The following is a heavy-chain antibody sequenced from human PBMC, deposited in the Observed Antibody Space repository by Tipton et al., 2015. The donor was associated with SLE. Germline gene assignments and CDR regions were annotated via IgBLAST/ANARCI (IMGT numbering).Heavy chain of an antibody. CDR1: GVSISSDGYN. CDR2: IYYRGST. V-gene: IGHV4-31*03. Sequence: TLSLTCTVSGVSISSDGYNWSWICQHPGKGLEWIGYIYYRGSTSYKPSLKSRVTMSVDPSKNQFSLKLSSVTAADTAVYYCARDEYNYVWGSYLATWGQGTLVTVSS. CDR3: ARDEYNYVWGSYLAT. J-gene: IGHJ5*02. D-gene: IGHD3-16*01.